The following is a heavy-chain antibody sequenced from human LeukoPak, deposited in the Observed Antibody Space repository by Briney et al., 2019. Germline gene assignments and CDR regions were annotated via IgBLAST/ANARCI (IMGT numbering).Heavy chain of an antibody. V-gene: IGHV3-23*01. Sequence: GGSLRLSCAASGFTFSSYAMSWVRQAPGKGLEWVSAISGSGGSTYYADSVKGRFTISRDNSKNTLYLQMNSLRAEDTAVYYCAKGHTYYYGSGSYVYWGQGTLVTVSS. J-gene: IGHJ4*02. D-gene: IGHD3-10*01. CDR3: AKGHTYYYGSGSYVY. CDR2: ISGSGGST. CDR1: GFTFSSYA.